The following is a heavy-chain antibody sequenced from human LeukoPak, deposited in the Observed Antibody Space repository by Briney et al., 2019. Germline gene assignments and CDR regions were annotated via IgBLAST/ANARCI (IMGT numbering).Heavy chain of an antibody. Sequence: AGSLRLSCAASGFTFTSYSMNWVRQAPGRGLEWVSYISSSSTTVYYADSVKGRFTISRDNAKKSLYLQMNSLRAEDTAVYYCALDYSSSIDDFDIWGQGTMVTVSP. J-gene: IGHJ3*02. D-gene: IGHD6-6*01. V-gene: IGHV3-48*01. CDR2: ISSSSTTV. CDR3: ALDYSSSIDDFDI. CDR1: GFTFTSYS.